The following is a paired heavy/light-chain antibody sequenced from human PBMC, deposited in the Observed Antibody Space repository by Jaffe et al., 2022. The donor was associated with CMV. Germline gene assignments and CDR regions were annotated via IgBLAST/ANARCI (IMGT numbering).Light chain of an antibody. CDR2: ENN. Sequence: QSVLTQPPSVSAAPGQKVTISCSGSSSNIGNNYVSWYQQLPGTAPKLLIYENNKRPSGIPDRFSGSKSGTSATLGITGLQTGDEADYYCGTWDSSLSAGGVFGGGTKLTVL. CDR1: SSNIGNNY. CDR3: GTWDSSLSAGGV. J-gene: IGLJ3*02. V-gene: IGLV1-51*02.
Heavy chain of an antibody. CDR1: GFTFSSYS. J-gene: IGHJ4*02. V-gene: IGHV3-48*02. CDR2: ISSSSSTI. CDR3: ARDWLDPYSSGWYQKNYYFDY. Sequence: EVQLVESGGGLVQPGGSLRLSCAASGFTFSSYSMNWVRQAPGKGLEWVSYISSSSSTIYYADSVKGRFTISRDNAKNSLYLQMNSLRDEDTAVYYCARDWLDPYSSGWYQKNYYFDYWGQGTLVTVSS. D-gene: IGHD6-19*01.